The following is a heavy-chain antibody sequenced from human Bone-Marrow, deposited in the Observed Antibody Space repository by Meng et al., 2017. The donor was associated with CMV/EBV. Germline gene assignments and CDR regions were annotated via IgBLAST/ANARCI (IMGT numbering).Heavy chain of an antibody. CDR2: IYYSAST. Sequence: LRLSCTVSGGSISSGDYYWSWIRQPPGKGLEWIGYIYYSASTYYNPSLKSRLTISVDTSKNQFSLKLSSVTAADTAVYYCARGGSTRGYPIFDYWGQGTLVTVSS. D-gene: IGHD2-2*01. CDR1: GGSISSGDYY. J-gene: IGHJ4*02. V-gene: IGHV4-31*03. CDR3: ARGGSTRGYPIFDY.